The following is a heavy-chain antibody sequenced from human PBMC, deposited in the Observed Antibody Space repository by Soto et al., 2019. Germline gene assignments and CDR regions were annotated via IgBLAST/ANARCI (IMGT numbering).Heavy chain of an antibody. Sequence: EVQLAESGGGLIQPGGSLRLSCATSGFTFSRYWIHWVRQAPGEGLVWVSRISGDGVHTDYAESVKGRFTVSRDIATSTGYLQMNNLSAEDTAIYYCARLGFVGEGDFWGQGILVTVSS. J-gene: IGHJ4*02. V-gene: IGHV3-74*01. CDR2: ISGDGVHT. CDR1: GFTFSRYW. D-gene: IGHD3-16*01. CDR3: ARLGFVGEGDF.